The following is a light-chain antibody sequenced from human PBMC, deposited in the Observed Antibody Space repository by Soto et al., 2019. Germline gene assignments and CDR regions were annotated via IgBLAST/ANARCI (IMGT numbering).Light chain of an antibody. CDR2: VNSDGSY. V-gene: IGLV4-69*01. CDR3: QTWGTGIWV. CDR1: SGHSNYA. J-gene: IGLJ3*02. Sequence: QPVLTQSPSASASLGASVKLTCTLSSGHSNYAIAWHQQQPEKGPRYLMKVNSDGSYMKADGIPDRFSGSSSGAERYLTISSLQSEDEADYYCQTWGTGIWVFGGGTKLTVL.